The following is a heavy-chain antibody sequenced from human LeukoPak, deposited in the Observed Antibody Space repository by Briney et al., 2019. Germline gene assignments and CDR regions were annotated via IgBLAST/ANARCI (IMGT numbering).Heavy chain of an antibody. Sequence: GGSLRLSCAASGFTFSSYGMHWVRQAPGKGLEWVAFISYDGSKKYYADFVKGRFTISRDNSKNTLYVELNSLRAEGTAVYYCAKLGFDSSGSHSLVDYWGQGTPVTVSS. D-gene: IGHD3-22*01. V-gene: IGHV3-30*18. CDR1: GFTFSSYG. CDR2: ISYDGSKK. CDR3: AKLGFDSSGSHSLVDY. J-gene: IGHJ4*02.